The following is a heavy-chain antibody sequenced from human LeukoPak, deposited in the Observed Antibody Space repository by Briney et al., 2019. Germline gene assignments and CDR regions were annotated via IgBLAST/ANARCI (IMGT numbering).Heavy chain of an antibody. J-gene: IGHJ4*02. CDR3: ARDKRGGDYTD. V-gene: IGHV3-21*04. Sequence: GGSLRLSCAASGFTFSSYSMNWVRQAPGKGLEWVSSISSSSSYIYYADSVKGRFTISRDNSKNTLYLQMNSLRAEDTAVYYCARDKRGGDYTDWGQGTLVTVSS. D-gene: IGHD4-17*01. CDR2: ISSSSSYI. CDR1: GFTFSSYS.